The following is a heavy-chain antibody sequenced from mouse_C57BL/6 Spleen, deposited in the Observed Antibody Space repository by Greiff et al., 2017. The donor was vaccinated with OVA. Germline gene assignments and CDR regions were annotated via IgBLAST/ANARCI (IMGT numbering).Heavy chain of an antibody. D-gene: IGHD1-1*01. V-gene: IGHV1-63*01. CDR2: IYPGGGYT. CDR3: ARDYYGSSYGDYYAMDY. Sequence: QVQLQQSGAELVRPGTSVKMSCKASGYTFTNYWIGWAKQRPGHGLEWIGDIYPGGGYTNYNEKFKGKATLTADKSSSTAYMQFSSLTSEDSAIYYCARDYYGSSYGDYYAMDYWGQGTSVTVSS. J-gene: IGHJ4*01. CDR1: GYTFTNYW.